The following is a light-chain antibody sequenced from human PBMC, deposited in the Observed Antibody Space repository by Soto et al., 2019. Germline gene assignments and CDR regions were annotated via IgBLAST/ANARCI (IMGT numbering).Light chain of an antibody. J-gene: IGKJ2*01. V-gene: IGKV3-15*01. Sequence: EIGMTQSPATLSLSPGERATLSCRASQSVNSDLAWYQQKPGQAPRLLIYDASTRAAGVPARFTGSGSETEFTLTISSLQSEEYAVYYCQHYNNWPPYTFGQGTKLEIK. CDR2: DAS. CDR1: QSVNSD. CDR3: QHYNNWPPYT.